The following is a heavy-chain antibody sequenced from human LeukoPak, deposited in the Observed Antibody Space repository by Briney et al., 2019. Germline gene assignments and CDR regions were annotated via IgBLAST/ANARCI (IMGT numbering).Heavy chain of an antibody. CDR3: AKPYGAVAGALLDH. D-gene: IGHD6-19*01. V-gene: IGHV3-23*01. CDR1: GFTFSSYA. CDR2: ISGSGGTT. Sequence: GGSLRLSCAASGFTFSSYAMSWVRQAPGKGLEWVSPISGSGGTTYYADSVKSRFTISRDNSKNTLYLQMNSLRAEDTAVYYCAKPYGAVAGALLDHLGQGTPVTVSS. J-gene: IGHJ4*02.